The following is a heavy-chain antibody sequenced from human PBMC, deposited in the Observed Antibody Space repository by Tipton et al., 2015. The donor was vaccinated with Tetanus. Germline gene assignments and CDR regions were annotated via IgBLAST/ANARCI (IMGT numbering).Heavy chain of an antibody. CDR2: IYSGGST. CDR3: ARSLLWFGELFYGMDV. V-gene: IGHV3-53*01. J-gene: IGHJ6*02. CDR1: GFTVSSNY. D-gene: IGHD3-10*01. Sequence: SLRLSCAASGFTVSSNYMSWVRQAPGKGLEWVSVIYSGGSTYYADSVKGRFTISRDNSKNTLYLQMNSLRAEDTAVYYCARSLLWFGELFYGMDVWGQGTTVTVSS.